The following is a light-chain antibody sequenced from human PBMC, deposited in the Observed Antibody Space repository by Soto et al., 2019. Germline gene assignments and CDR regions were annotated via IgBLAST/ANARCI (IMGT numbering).Light chain of an antibody. CDR2: DII. V-gene: IGLV2-14*03. CDR1: SSDVGAYIF. Sequence: HSVLTQPASVSGSPGQSITISCTGTSSDVGAYIFVSWYQQHPGKAPKLMIYDIINRPSGVSNRFSGSKSGNTASLTISGLQAEDEADYYCVSFTTSRSYVFGTGTKVT. CDR3: VSFTTSRSYV. J-gene: IGLJ1*01.